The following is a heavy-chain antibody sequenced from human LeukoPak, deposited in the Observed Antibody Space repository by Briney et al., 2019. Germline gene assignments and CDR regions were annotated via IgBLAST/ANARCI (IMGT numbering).Heavy chain of an antibody. CDR3: ARFITFNDY. CDR2: ISSSGSTI. Sequence: GGSLRLSCAASGFAFSSYEMNWVRQAPGKGLEWVSYISSSGSTIYYADSVKGRFTISRDNAKNSLYLQMNSLRAEDTAVYYCARFITFNDYWGQGTLVTVSS. CDR1: GFAFSSYE. J-gene: IGHJ4*02. D-gene: IGHD3-16*01. V-gene: IGHV3-48*03.